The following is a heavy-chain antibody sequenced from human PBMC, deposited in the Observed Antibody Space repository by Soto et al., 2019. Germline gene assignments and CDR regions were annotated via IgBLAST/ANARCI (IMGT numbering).Heavy chain of an antibody. CDR3: AARHFWSGPWNDTGVEY. Sequence: QVQLQESGPGLVKPSGTLSLICAVSGDSVNSSHWCSWVRQQPGKGLEWFGQNSHSGSTNYSTSLTSRVTISVDKYKNDFSLKLTSVTAANTAVYYWAARHFWSGPWNDTGVEYWGQGTQVTVSS. CDR1: GDSVNSSHW. CDR2: NSHSGST. V-gene: IGHV4-4*02. J-gene: IGHJ4*02. D-gene: IGHD3-3*02.